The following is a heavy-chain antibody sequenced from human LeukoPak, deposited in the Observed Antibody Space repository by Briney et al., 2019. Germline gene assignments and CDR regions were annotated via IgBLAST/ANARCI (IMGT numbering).Heavy chain of an antibody. CDR2: INHSGST. D-gene: IGHD1-26*01. CDR3: ARDLGSGSASLAFDI. V-gene: IGHV4-34*01. Sequence: SETLSLTCAVYGGSFSGYYWSWIRQPPGKGLEWIGEINHSGSTNYNPSLKCRVTISVDTSKNQFSLKLSSVTAADTAVYYCARDLGSGSASLAFDIWGQGTMVTVSS. CDR1: GGSFSGYY. J-gene: IGHJ3*02.